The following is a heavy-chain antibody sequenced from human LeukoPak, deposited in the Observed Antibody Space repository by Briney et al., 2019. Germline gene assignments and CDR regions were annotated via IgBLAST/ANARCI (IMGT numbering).Heavy chain of an antibody. D-gene: IGHD3-22*01. CDR1: GYTFTSYG. V-gene: IGHV1-18*01. J-gene: IGHJ3*02. CDR3: ARSQFPYYYDSSGSRGAFDI. Sequence: ASVKVSCKASGYTFTSYGISWVRQAPGQGLEWMGWISAYNGNTNYAQKLQGRVTMTTDTSTITAYMELRSLRSDDTAVYYCARSQFPYYYDSSGSRGAFDIWGQGTMVTVSS. CDR2: ISAYNGNT.